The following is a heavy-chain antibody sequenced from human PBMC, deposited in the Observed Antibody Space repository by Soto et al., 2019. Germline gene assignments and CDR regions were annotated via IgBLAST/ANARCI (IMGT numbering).Heavy chain of an antibody. J-gene: IGHJ6*02. CDR3: AAIRRQLVFYGMDV. V-gene: IGHV4-31*03. D-gene: IGHD6-6*01. Sequence: PSETLSLTCTVSGGSISSGGYYWSWIRQHPGKGLEWIGYIYYSGSTYYNPSLKSRVTISVDTSKNQFSLKLSSVTAADTAVYYCAAIRRQLVFYGMDVWGQGTTVTVSS. CDR2: IYYSGST. CDR1: GGSISSGGYY.